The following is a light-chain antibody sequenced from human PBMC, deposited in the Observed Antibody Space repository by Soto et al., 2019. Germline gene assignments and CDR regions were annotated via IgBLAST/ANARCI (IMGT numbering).Light chain of an antibody. CDR3: LQHNSYPWT. J-gene: IGKJ1*01. Sequence: DSRMPQPQTTMSASVGDRVTITCRASQGISNYLAWFQQKPGKVPKRLIYAASSLQSGVPSRFSGSGSGTEFTLTISSLQPEDFATYYCLQHNSYPWTFGQGTKVDIK. CDR2: AAS. V-gene: IGKV1-17*03. CDR1: QGISNY.